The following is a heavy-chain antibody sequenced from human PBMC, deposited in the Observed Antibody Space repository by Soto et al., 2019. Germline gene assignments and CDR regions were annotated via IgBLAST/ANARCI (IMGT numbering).Heavy chain of an antibody. D-gene: IGHD3-9*01. Sequence: QVQLVESGGGVVQPGRSLRLSCAASGFTFSSYGMHWVRQAPGKGLEWVAVISYDGRNKYYADSVKGRFTISRENSRNTLFLQMDSLSDDDTAVFYCAKERAPLTAHHDYGMDVWGHGTTVTVSS. V-gene: IGHV3-30*18. CDR3: AKERAPLTAHHDYGMDV. J-gene: IGHJ6*02. CDR2: ISYDGRNK. CDR1: GFTFSSYG.